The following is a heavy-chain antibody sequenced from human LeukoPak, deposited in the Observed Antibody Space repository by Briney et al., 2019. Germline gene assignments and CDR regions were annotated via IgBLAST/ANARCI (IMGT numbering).Heavy chain of an antibody. CDR1: GGTFSSYA. J-gene: IGHJ4*02. V-gene: IGHV1-69*04. Sequence: SVKVSCKASGGTFSSYAISWVRQAPGQGLEWMGRIIPILGIANYAQKLQGRVTITADKSTSTAYMELSSLRSEDTAVYYCARPPLDGYNPGAFDYWGQGTLVTVSS. D-gene: IGHD5-24*01. CDR2: IIPILGIA. CDR3: ARPPLDGYNPGAFDY.